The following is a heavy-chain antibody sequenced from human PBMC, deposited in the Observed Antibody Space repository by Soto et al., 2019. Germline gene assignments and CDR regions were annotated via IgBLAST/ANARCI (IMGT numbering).Heavy chain of an antibody. CDR1: GGSISSYY. V-gene: IGHV4-59*01. J-gene: IGHJ6*03. CDR2: IYYSGST. CDR3: ARELRRDIVVVPAAIYPDYYYYYMDV. Sequence: SSETLSLTCTVSGGSISSYYWSWIRQPPGKGLEWIGYIYYSGSTNYNPSLKSRVTISVDTSKNQFSLKLSSVTAADTAVYYCARELRRDIVVVPAAIYPDYYYYYMDVWGKGTTVTVSS. D-gene: IGHD2-2*01.